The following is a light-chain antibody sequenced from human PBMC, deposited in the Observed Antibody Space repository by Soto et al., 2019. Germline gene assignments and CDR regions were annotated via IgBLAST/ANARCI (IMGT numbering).Light chain of an antibody. J-gene: IGKJ4*01. Sequence: DIQMTQSPSTLSASVGDRVTITCRASQSISSWLAWYQQKPGKAPKLLIYDASSLESGVPSRFSGSGSDTEFTLTINNLQPDDFATYHCQQYNRYSLTFGGRTKV. V-gene: IGKV1-5*01. CDR2: DAS. CDR3: QQYNRYSLT. CDR1: QSISSW.